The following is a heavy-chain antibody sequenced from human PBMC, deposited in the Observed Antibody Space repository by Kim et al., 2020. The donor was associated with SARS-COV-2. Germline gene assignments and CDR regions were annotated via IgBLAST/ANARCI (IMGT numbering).Heavy chain of an antibody. J-gene: IGHJ3*02. Sequence: GGSLRLSCTASGFTFSNAWMSWVRQAPGKGLEWVGHIKSKTDGGTTDYAAPVKGRFTISRDDSKNTLYLQMNSLKTEDTAVYYCTTGRFGELLFVAFDIWGQGTMVTVSS. CDR1: GFTFSNAW. D-gene: IGHD3-10*01. CDR3: TTGRFGELLFVAFDI. CDR2: IKSKTDGGTT. V-gene: IGHV3-15*01.